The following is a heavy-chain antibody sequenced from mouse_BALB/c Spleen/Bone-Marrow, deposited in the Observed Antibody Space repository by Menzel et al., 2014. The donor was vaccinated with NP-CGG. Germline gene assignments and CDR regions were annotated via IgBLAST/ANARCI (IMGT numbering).Heavy chain of an antibody. CDR2: IVPSTTET. Sequence: QVQLQQSGPELVRLGTSVKMSCKASGYTFTTYWMHWVKQRPGQGLEWIGMIVPSTTETKLNQKFKDKATLNVDKSSNTAYMQLSSLTSEDSAVFYCARWTLALDYWGQGTSVTVSS. CDR1: GYTFTTYW. CDR3: ARWTLALDY. J-gene: IGHJ4*01. V-gene: IGHV1-59*01.